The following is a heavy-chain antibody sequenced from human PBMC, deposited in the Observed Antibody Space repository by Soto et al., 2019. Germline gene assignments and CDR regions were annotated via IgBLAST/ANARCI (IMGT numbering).Heavy chain of an antibody. CDR1: GGSISSSNW. CDR3: ALDSSSSHGGLYYYAMDV. V-gene: IGHV4-4*02. J-gene: IGHJ6*02. CDR2: IYHSGST. D-gene: IGHD6-6*01. Sequence: QVQLQESGPGLVKPSGTLSLTCAVSGGSISSSNWWSWVRQPPGKGLEWIGEIYHSGSTNYNPSLQARLTISVDKSKAQFSLKLSSVTAADTAVYYCALDSSSSHGGLYYYAMDVWGQGTTVTVSS.